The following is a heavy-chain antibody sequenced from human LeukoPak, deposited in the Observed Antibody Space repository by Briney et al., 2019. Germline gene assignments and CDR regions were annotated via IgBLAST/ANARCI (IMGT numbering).Heavy chain of an antibody. V-gene: IGHV4-34*01. CDR3: ARRPRAAAGTGLFGY. D-gene: IGHD6-13*01. J-gene: IGHJ4*02. Sequence: SETLSLTCAVSHESFSEHYWNWIRQPPGKGLEWIGEISQSGTTHYNPSLKSRVTISVDTSKNQFSLKLSSVTAADTAVYYCARRPRAAAGTGLFGYWGQGTLVTVSS. CDR2: ISQSGTT. CDR1: HESFSEHY.